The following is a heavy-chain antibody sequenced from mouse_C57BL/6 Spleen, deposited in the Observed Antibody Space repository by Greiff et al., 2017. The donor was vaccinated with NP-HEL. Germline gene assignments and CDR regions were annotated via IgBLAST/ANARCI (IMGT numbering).Heavy chain of an antibody. CDR3: ARVENYYGSSPYWYFDV. V-gene: IGHV1-75*01. J-gene: IGHJ1*03. D-gene: IGHD1-1*01. CDR1: GYTFTDYY. CDR2: IFPGSGST. Sequence: QVQLQQSGPELVKPGASVKISCKASGYTFTDYYINWVKQRPGQGLEWIGWIFPGSGSTYYNEKFKGKATLTVDKSSSTAYMLLSSLTSEDSAVYFCARVENYYGSSPYWYFDVWGTGTTVTVSS.